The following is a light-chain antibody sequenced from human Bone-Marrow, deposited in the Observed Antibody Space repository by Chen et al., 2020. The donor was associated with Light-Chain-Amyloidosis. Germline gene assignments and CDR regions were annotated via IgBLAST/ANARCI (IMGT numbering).Light chain of an antibody. CDR1: SLRSYY. Sequence: SSELTQDPAVSVALGQTVRITCQGDSLRSYYASWYQQKPGQAPVLVIYGKNNRTSGIPDRCSGSSSGNTASWTITGAQAEDEADYYCNSRDSSGNHYVFGTGTKVTVL. V-gene: IGLV3-19*01. CDR3: NSRDSSGNHYV. CDR2: GKN. J-gene: IGLJ1*01.